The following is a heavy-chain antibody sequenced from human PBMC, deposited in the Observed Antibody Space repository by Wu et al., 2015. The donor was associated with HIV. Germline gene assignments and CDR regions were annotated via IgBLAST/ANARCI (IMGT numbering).Heavy chain of an antibody. J-gene: IGHJ4*02. CDR1: GYTYNTYY. CDR2: INPNSGGT. D-gene: IGHD3-16*02. V-gene: IGHV1-2*02. CDR3: ATDFDGGYFRFTTFDH. Sequence: QVQLVQSGPEVKKPGASVKVSCKASGYTYNTYYMHWVRQAPGQGLEWMGWINPNSGGTNYAQKFQIRVDMTRDTSMSTVYMELSGLTSDDTAVYYCATDFDGGYFRFTTFDHWGQGTLVTVSS.